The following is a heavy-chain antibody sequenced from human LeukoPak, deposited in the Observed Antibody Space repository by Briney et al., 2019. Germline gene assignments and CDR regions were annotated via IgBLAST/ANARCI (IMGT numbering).Heavy chain of an antibody. V-gene: IGHV3-74*01. CDR2: INSDGGGA. CDR3: ARDVPHNWFDT. CDR1: GITLGNNW. Sequence: SGVSLRLSCAASGITLGNNWMHWVRQGPGKGLVWILRINSDGGGAIYADSVKGRFTVSRDNAKNTLYLQMNSLRAEDTAVYYCARDVPHNWFDTWGQGTLVTVSS. J-gene: IGHJ5*02.